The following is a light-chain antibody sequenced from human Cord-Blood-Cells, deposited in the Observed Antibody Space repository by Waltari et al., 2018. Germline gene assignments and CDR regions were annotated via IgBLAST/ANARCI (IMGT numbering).Light chain of an antibody. Sequence: QSALTQPRSVSGSPGQSVTISCTGTSSDVGGSNSVSWYQQHPGKAPKLMIYEVSKRPSGVPDRFSGSKSGNTASLTISGLQAEDEADYYCCSYAGSYTYVFGTGTKVTVL. CDR1: SSDVGGSNS. V-gene: IGLV2-11*01. J-gene: IGLJ1*01. CDR2: EVS. CDR3: CSYAGSYTYV.